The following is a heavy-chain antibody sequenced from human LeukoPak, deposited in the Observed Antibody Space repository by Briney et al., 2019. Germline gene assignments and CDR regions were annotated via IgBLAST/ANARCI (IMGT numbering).Heavy chain of an antibody. J-gene: IGHJ4*02. CDR1: GGTFSSYA. Sequence: SVKVSCKASGGTFSSYAISWVRQAPGQGLEWMGGIIPIFGTADYAQKFQGRVTITADESTSTAYMELSSLRSEDTAVYYCARAPPVWGIAAAGTYFDYWGQGTLVTVSS. D-gene: IGHD6-13*01. CDR3: ARAPPVWGIAAAGTYFDY. V-gene: IGHV1-69*01. CDR2: IIPIFGTA.